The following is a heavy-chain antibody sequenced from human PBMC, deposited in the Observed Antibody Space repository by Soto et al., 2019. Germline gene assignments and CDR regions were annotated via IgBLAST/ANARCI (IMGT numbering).Heavy chain of an antibody. J-gene: IGHJ3*01. V-gene: IGHV3-23*01. D-gene: IGHD6-19*01. CDR3: ARQGETGYTSGWKDDAFDV. CDR1: GFIFSNYA. CDR2: VSDSGVAT. Sequence: EVQLLESGGGLIQPGGSLRLSCAASGFIFSNYAMNWVRQAPGKGLEWVSSVSDSGVATHFADSVKGRFSISRDNSKNTQSPQMNSLRAEDTAVYYCARQGETGYTSGWKDDAFDVWGQGTVVTVSA.